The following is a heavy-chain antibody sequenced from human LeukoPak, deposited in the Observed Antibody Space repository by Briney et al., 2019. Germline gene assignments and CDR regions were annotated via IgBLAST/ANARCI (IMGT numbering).Heavy chain of an antibody. CDR3: ARVFVADAFDI. Sequence: GGSLRLSCAASGFTFSSYSMNWVRQAPGKGLEWVSYISSSSSTIYYADSVKGRFTISRDNAKNSLYLQMNSLRAEDTAVYYCARVFVADAFDIWGQGTMVTVSS. D-gene: IGHD5-12*01. CDR2: ISSSSSTI. J-gene: IGHJ3*02. CDR1: GFTFSSYS. V-gene: IGHV3-48*04.